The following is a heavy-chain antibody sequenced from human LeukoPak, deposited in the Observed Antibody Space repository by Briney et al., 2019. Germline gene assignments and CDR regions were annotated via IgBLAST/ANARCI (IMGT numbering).Heavy chain of an antibody. Sequence: GGSLRLSCAASGFTFSSYSMNWVCQAPGKGLEWVSYISSASGSIYYADSVKGRFTISRDNAKNSLFLQMNSLRAEDTAVYYCARLPAYCSSTSCYYDYWGQGTLVTVSS. J-gene: IGHJ4*02. CDR1: GFTFSSYS. CDR3: ARLPAYCSSTSCYYDY. CDR2: ISSASGSI. V-gene: IGHV3-48*04. D-gene: IGHD2-2*01.